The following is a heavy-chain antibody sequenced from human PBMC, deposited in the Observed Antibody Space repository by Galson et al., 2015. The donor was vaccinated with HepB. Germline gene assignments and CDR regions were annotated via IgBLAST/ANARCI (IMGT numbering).Heavy chain of an antibody. J-gene: IGHJ6*03. D-gene: IGHD3-3*01. CDR2: INSDGSSR. V-gene: IGHV3-74*01. CDR3: TRVDPDGSGYDFWSGYYRKDYYYYHMDV. CDR1: GFTFSSYW. Sequence: SLRLSCAASGFTFSSYWMSWVRQVPRKGLVWVSRINSDGSSRSHADSVKGRFTISRDNAKNTLYLQMNSLRAEDTAVYYCTRVDPDGSGYDFWSGYYRKDYYYYHMDVWGKGTTVTVSS.